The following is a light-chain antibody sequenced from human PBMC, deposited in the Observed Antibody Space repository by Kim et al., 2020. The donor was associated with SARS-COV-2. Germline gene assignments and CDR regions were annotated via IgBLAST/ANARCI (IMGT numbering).Light chain of an antibody. CDR3: SSYTSSSTLDV. Sequence: QPASVSGSPGQSITISCTGTSSDVGGYNYVSWYQQHPGKAPKLMIYDVSNRPSGVSNRFSGSKSGNTASLTISGLQAEDEADYYCSSYTSSSTLDV. V-gene: IGLV2-14*03. J-gene: IGLJ1*01. CDR1: SSDVGGYNY. CDR2: DVS.